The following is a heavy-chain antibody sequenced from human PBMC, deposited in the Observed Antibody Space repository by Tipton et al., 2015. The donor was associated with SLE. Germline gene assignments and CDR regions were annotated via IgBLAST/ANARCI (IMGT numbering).Heavy chain of an antibody. Sequence: LRLSCTVSGGSISSYYWTWIRQPPGKGLEWIGYIYYSGSTNYNPSLRSRITMSVDTSKNHLSLKLDSVTAADTAIYYCAREDSPTGRMISSGGDPVSAFDVWGQGTMVTVSS. CDR1: GGSISSYY. J-gene: IGHJ3*01. CDR2: IYYSGST. V-gene: IGHV4-59*12. D-gene: IGHD3-16*01. CDR3: AREDSPTGRMISSGGDPVSAFDV.